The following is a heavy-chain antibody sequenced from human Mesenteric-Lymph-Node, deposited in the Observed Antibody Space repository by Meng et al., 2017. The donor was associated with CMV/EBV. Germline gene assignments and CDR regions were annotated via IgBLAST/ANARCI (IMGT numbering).Heavy chain of an antibody. CDR2: IYSSGST. CDR3: ARARKNIAAAIDG. D-gene: IGHD6-25*01. V-gene: IGHV4-59*01. Sequence: SETLSLTCTVSGGSITSYYWSWIRQTPGKGLEWIGHIYSSGSTNYNSSFKSRVTISVDTPKNQFSLKLTSVTAADTAVYYCARARKNIAAAIDGWGQGTQVTVSS. CDR1: GGSITSYY. J-gene: IGHJ4*02.